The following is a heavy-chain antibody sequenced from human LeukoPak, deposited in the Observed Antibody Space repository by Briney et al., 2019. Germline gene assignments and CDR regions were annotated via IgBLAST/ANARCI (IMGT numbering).Heavy chain of an antibody. V-gene: IGHV3-48*02. CDR2: IRKITTTT. Sequence: PGGSLRLSCAASGFTISDYSMNWVRQAPGKGLEWISYIRKITTTTYYADSVGGRFASSRDNAKNAVYLQMNSLRDDDTAVYYCTRDPEALDYWGQGTLVTVSS. CDR1: GFTISDYS. J-gene: IGHJ4*02. CDR3: TRDPEALDY.